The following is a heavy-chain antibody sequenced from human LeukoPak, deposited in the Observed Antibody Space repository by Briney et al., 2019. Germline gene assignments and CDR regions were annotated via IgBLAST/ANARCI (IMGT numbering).Heavy chain of an antibody. Sequence: GGSLRLSCAASGFTFSSYSMTWVRQAPGKGLEWVPYISSSSSTIYYADSVKGRFTISRDNAKNSLYLQMNSLRAEDTAVYYCARGYSYGYSRTDNWFDPWGQGTLVTVSS. CDR3: ARGYSYGYSRTDNWFDP. D-gene: IGHD5-18*01. J-gene: IGHJ5*02. CDR1: GFTFSSYS. CDR2: ISSSSSTI. V-gene: IGHV3-48*01.